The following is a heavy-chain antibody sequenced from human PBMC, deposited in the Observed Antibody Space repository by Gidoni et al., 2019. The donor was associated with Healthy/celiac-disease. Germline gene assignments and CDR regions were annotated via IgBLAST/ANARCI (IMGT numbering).Heavy chain of an antibody. J-gene: IGHJ6*02. V-gene: IGHV3-30*04. CDR2: ISYDGSNK. D-gene: IGHD4-17*01. CDR1: GFPFSSYA. CDR3: AREDYGDYYYYYGMDV. Sequence: QVQLVESGGGVVQPGRSLRLSCAASGFPFSSYAMHWVRQAPGKGLEWVAVISYDGSNKYYADSVKGRFTISRDNSKNTLYLQMNSLRAEDTAVYYCAREDYGDYYYYYGMDVWGQGTTVTVSS.